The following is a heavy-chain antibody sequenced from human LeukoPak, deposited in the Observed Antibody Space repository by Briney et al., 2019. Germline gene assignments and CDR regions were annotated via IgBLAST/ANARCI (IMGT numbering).Heavy chain of an antibody. Sequence: GGSLRLSCAASGFTFSSYSTNWVRQAPGKGLEWVSSISSSSSYIYYADSVKGRFTISRDNAKNSLYLQMNSLRAEDTAVYYCARDRSYYGSGSYSFDYWGQGTLVTVSS. D-gene: IGHD3-10*01. CDR1: GFTFSSYS. CDR2: ISSSSSYI. J-gene: IGHJ4*02. V-gene: IGHV3-21*01. CDR3: ARDRSYYGSGSYSFDY.